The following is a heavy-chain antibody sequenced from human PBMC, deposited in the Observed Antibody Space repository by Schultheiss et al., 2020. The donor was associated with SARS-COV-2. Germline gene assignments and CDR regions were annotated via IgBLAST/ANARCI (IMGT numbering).Heavy chain of an antibody. CDR2: TRNKANSYTT. CDR1: GFTFSDHY. CDR3: ARDSRVRGVIDYYYYGMDV. J-gene: IGHJ6*02. D-gene: IGHD3-10*01. Sequence: SCAASGFTFSDHYMDWVRQAPGKGLEWVGRTRNKANSYTTEYAASVKGRFTISRDDSKNSLYLQMNSLKTEDTAVYYCARDSRVRGVIDYYYYGMDVWGQGTTVTVSS. V-gene: IGHV3-72*01.